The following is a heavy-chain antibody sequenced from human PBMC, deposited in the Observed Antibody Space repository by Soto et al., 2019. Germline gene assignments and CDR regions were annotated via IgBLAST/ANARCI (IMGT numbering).Heavy chain of an antibody. CDR3: ARGWLRDPWMY. D-gene: IGHD5-12*01. J-gene: IGHJ4*02. V-gene: IGHV3-21*01. CDR1: GFTFSTYN. CDR2: ISSTSVYM. Sequence: EVQLVESGGGLVKPGGSLRLSCAASGFTFSTYNMNWARQAPGKGLEWVASISSTSVYMYYANSLKGRFTISRANAKSSLYLQVNSLRAEDTAVYYCARGWLRDPWMYWGQGTLVTVSS.